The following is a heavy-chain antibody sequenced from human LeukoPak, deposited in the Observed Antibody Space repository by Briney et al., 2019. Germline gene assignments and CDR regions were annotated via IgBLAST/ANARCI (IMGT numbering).Heavy chain of an antibody. D-gene: IGHD2-8*02. J-gene: IGHJ4*02. CDR3: ATYRRVLLPFES. CDR1: GFTFSSYA. V-gene: IGHV3-23*01. CDR2: IFPSGGEI. Sequence: GGSLRLSCAASGFTFSSYAMSWVRQAPGKGLEWVSSIFPSGGEIHYADSVRGRFTISRDNSKSTLSLQMNSLRAEDTAIYYCATYRRVLLPFESWGQGTLVTVSS.